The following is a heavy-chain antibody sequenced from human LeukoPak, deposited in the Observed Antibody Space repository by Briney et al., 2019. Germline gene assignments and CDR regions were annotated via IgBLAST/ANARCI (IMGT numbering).Heavy chain of an antibody. Sequence: PSETLSLTCAVHGASASDYYWTWIRQSPGKGLECIGAIDHRGSATYNPSLESRVTISLDTSKSQFSLSLASVTAADTAVYYCTSLLSTSGTFDSWGQGTLVAVSS. V-gene: IGHV4-34*01. CDR2: IDHRGSA. D-gene: IGHD3-10*01. J-gene: IGHJ4*02. CDR1: GASASDYY. CDR3: TSLLSTSGTFDS.